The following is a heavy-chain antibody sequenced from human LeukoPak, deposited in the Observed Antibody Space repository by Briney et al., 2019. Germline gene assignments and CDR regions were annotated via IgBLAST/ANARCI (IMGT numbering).Heavy chain of an antibody. CDR3: ARGLDSSGYPVDY. CDR2: ISHSGST. V-gene: IGHV4-34*01. D-gene: IGHD3-22*01. CDR1: GGSFSGYY. Sequence: SETLSLTCAVYGGSFSGYYWSWIRQPPGKGLEWIGEISHSGSTNYNPSLKSRVTISVDTSKNQFSLKLSSVTAADTAVYYCARGLDSSGYPVDYWGQGTLVTVSS. J-gene: IGHJ4*02.